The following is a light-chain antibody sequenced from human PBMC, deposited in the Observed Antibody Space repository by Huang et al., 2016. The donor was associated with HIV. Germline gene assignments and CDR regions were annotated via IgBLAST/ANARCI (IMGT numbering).Light chain of an antibody. J-gene: IGKJ1*01. CDR1: QNINTN. CDR3: QQYNDWPRS. V-gene: IGKV3-15*01. Sequence: IVMTQSPGTLSLAPGERATLSCRASQNINTNLAWFQQKPGQAPRLLIYAASTRTADFPARFSGSGSRTEVTLTISSLQSEDIAVYYCQQYNDWPRSFGQGTKVEIK. CDR2: AAS.